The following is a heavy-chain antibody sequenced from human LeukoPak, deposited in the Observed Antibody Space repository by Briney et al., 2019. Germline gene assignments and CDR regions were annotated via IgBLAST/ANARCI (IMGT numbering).Heavy chain of an antibody. J-gene: IGHJ4*02. D-gene: IGHD3-22*01. CDR1: GFTFSSYA. CDR3: AKPFHYDSSGYYYYFDY. CDR2: ISGSGGST. Sequence: GGSLRLSCAASGFTFSSYAMSWVRQAPGEGLEWVSAISGSGGSTYYADSVKGRFTISRDNSKNTLYLQMNSLRAEDTAVYYCAKPFHYDSSGYYYYFDYWGQGTLVTVSS. V-gene: IGHV3-23*01.